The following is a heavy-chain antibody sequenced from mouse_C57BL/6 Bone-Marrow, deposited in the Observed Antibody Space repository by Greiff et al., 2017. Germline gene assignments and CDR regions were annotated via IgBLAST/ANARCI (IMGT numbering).Heavy chain of an antibody. CDR1: GYTFTSYW. Sequence: QVQLQQPGAELVRPGTSVKLSCKASGYTFTSYWMHWVKQRPGQGLEWIGVIDPSDSYTNYNQKFKGKATLTVDTSSSTAYMQLSSLTSEDSAVYYCARREYYGLSAMDYWGQGTSVTVSS. CDR2: IDPSDSYT. CDR3: ARREYYGLSAMDY. V-gene: IGHV1-59*01. D-gene: IGHD1-1*01. J-gene: IGHJ4*01.